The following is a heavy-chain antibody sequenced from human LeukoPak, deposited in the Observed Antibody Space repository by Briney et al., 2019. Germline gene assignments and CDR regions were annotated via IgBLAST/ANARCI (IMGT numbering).Heavy chain of an antibody. Sequence: PGGSLRLSCAASGFTFSSYAMSWVRQAPGKGLEWVSAISGSGGSTYYADSVKGRFTISRDNSKNTLYLQMNSLRAEDTAVYYCAKGRHYYDSSGYYPLDYWGQGTLVTVSS. V-gene: IGHV3-23*01. CDR3: AKGRHYYDSSGYYPLDY. D-gene: IGHD3-22*01. J-gene: IGHJ4*02. CDR1: GFTFSSYA. CDR2: ISGSGGST.